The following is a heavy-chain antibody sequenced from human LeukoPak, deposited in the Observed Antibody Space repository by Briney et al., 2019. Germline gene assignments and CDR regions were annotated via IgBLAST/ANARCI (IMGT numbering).Heavy chain of an antibody. CDR3: ARDSSSGYYDY. V-gene: IGHV1-46*01. CDR1: GYTFTSYY. J-gene: IGHJ4*02. Sequence: VASVTVSCTASGYTFTSYYMHWVRQAPGQGLEWMGIINPSGGSTSYAQKFQGRVTMTRDTSTSTVYMELSSLRSEDTAVYYCARDSSSGYYDYWGQGTLVTVSS. D-gene: IGHD3-22*01. CDR2: INPSGGST.